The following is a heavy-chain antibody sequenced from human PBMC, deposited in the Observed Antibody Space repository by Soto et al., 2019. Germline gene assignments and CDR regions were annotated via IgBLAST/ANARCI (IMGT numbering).Heavy chain of an antibody. CDR1: GFTFSSYA. V-gene: IGHV3-23*01. CDR2: ISGSGGST. CDR3: AKDVRAAAGSFDY. D-gene: IGHD6-13*01. Sequence: EVQLLESGGGLVQPGGSLRLSCAASGFTFSSYAMSWVRQAPGKGLEWVSAISGSGGSTYYADSVKGRFTISRDNSKNKLYLQMDSLRAEDTAVYYCAKDVRAAAGSFDYWGQGTLVTVSS. J-gene: IGHJ4*02.